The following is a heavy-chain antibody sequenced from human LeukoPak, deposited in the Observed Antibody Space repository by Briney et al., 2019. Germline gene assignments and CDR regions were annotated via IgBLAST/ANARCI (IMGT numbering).Heavy chain of an antibody. Sequence: PSETLSLTCTVSGGSISSYYWSWIRQPPGKGLEWIGYIYYSGSTNYNPSLKSRVTISVDTSKNQFSLKLSSVTAADTAVYYCARHWAAEYYFDCWGQGTLVTVSS. CDR3: ARHWAAEYYFDC. J-gene: IGHJ4*02. D-gene: IGHD6-13*01. V-gene: IGHV4-59*08. CDR1: GGSISSYY. CDR2: IYYSGST.